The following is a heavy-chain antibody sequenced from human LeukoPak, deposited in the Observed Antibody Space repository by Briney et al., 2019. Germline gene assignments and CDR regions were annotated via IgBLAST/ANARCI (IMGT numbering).Heavy chain of an antibody. CDR3: ARGRTYGMDV. V-gene: IGHV1-8*02. J-gene: IGHJ6*02. CDR2: MNPNSGNT. Sequence: ASVKVSCKASGYTFTGYSMHWVRQAPGQGLEWMGWMNPNSGNTGYAQKFQGRVTMTRNTSISTAYMELSSLRSEDTAVYYCARGRTYGMDVWGQGTTVTVSS. CDR1: GYTFTGYS.